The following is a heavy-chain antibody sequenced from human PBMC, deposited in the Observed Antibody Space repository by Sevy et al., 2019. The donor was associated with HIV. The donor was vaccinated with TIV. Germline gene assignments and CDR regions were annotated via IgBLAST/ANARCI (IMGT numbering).Heavy chain of an antibody. D-gene: IGHD6-19*01. CDR2: IMPILGTV. CDR1: GGTFSSYG. Sequence: ASVKVSCKASGGTFSSYGISWVRQAPGQGLEWMGGIMPILGTVNCAQKFQGRVTITAGESTKTAYMELSSLRSEDTAVYYSARGGGNGWYYFDYWGQETLVTVSS. V-gene: IGHV1-69*13. CDR3: ARGGGNGWYYFDY. J-gene: IGHJ4*02.